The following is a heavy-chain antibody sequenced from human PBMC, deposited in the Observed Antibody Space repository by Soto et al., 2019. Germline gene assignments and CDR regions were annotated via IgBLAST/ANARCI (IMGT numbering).Heavy chain of an antibody. V-gene: IGHV4-59*01. CDR2: IYYSGST. D-gene: IGHD3-3*01. CDR1: GGSISSYY. Sequence: SETLSLTCTVSGGSISSYYWSWIRQPPGKGLEWIGYIYYSGSTNYNPSLKSRVTISVDTSKNQFSLKLSSVTAADTAVYYCARDEGWSGYHNVWGQGTTVTVSS. J-gene: IGHJ6*02. CDR3: ARDEGWSGYHNV.